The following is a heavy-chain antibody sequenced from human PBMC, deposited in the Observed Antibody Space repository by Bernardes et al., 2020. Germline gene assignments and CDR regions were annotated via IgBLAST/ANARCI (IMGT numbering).Heavy chain of an antibody. CDR1: GFTFSSYA. CDR2: ISSNGGST. CDR3: VKPAAMYNWNNVGRQPVRDV. D-gene: IGHD1-20*01. Sequence: GGSLRLSCSASGFTFSSYAMHWVRQAPGKGLEYVSAISSNGGSTYYADSVKGRFTISRDNSKNTLYLQMSSLRAEDTAVYYCVKPAAMYNWNNVGRQPVRDVWGKGTTVTVSS. V-gene: IGHV3-64D*06. J-gene: IGHJ6*04.